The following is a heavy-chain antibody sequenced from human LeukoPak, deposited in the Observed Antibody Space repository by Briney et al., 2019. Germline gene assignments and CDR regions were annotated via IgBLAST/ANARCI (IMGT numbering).Heavy chain of an antibody. CDR3: ARLYGAFDY. Sequence: ASVKVSCKASGYTFTHYAMNWVRQAPGQGLEWTGWINTNTGNSTYAQGFTGRFVFSLDTSVSTAYLQISSLEAEDTAIYYCARLYGAFDYWGQGTLVTVSS. CDR2: INTNTGNS. D-gene: IGHD1-26*01. J-gene: IGHJ4*02. V-gene: IGHV7-4-1*02. CDR1: GYTFTHYA.